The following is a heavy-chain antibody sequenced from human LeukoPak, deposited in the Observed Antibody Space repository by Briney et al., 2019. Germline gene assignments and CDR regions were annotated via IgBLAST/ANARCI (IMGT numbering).Heavy chain of an antibody. Sequence: GGSLRLSCAASGFTFSSYSMNWVRQAPGKGLEWVSFISTSSSYIYYADSLKGRFTISTDNAKKSLYLQINSLRAEDTAVYYCARVTRGGYDGYFDYWGQGTLVTVSS. D-gene: IGHD5-12*01. CDR1: GFTFSSYS. CDR2: ISTSSSYI. CDR3: ARVTRGGYDGYFDY. J-gene: IGHJ4*02. V-gene: IGHV3-21*01.